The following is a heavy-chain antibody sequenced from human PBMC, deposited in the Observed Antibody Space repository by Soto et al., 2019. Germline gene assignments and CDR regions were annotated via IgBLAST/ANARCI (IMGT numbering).Heavy chain of an antibody. V-gene: IGHV4-59*01. J-gene: IGHJ4*02. CDR3: VGSLMSRAMESFDY. Sequence: HVQLQESGPGLVKPSEPLSLTCSVSAGSISRYYWGWVRQSPGEGLEWIAHISYTVGASYNPSLKSRVTISLEAYKNQIALSLMSVTAADTAVYYCVGSLMSRAMESFDYWGQGTLVTVTS. CDR2: ISYTVGA. D-gene: IGHD5-18*01. CDR1: AGSISRYY.